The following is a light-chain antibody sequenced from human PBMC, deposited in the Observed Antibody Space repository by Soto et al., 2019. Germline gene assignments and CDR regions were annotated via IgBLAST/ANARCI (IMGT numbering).Light chain of an antibody. CDR1: QTVTSSQ. CDR3: MQSQLGIT. V-gene: IGKV3D-20*02. CDR2: LGS. Sequence: EIVLTQSPDTLSLSPGERATLSCTASQTVTSSQLAWYQQKPGQSPQLLIYLGSNRATGVPDRFSGSGSGTDFTLKISRVEAEDVGVYYCMQSQLGITFGQGTRLEIK. J-gene: IGKJ5*01.